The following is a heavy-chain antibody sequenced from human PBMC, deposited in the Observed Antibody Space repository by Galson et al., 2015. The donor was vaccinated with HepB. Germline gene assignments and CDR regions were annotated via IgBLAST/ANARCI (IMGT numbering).Heavy chain of an antibody. Sequence: SLRLSCAASGFTFSNYWMHWVRQAPGKGLEWVSCINSDGSSTKHADSVKGRFTISRDNAKNTLYLQMNSLRAEDTAVYYCARDLLVIYFFDYCGHGSRVTASS. V-gene: IGHV3-74*03. J-gene: IGHJ4*01. D-gene: IGHD2-2*01. CDR2: INSDGSST. CDR3: ARDLLVIYFFDY. CDR1: GFTFSNYW.